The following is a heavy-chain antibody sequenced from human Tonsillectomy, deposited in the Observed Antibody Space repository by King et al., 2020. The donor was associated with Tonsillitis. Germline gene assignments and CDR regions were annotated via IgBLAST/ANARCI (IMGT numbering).Heavy chain of an antibody. D-gene: IGHD5-18*01. V-gene: IGHV4-59*01. CDR3: AREVVDTAMVWDY. Sequence: VQLQESGPGLVKPSETLSLTCTVSGGSISSYYWSWIRQPPGKGLEWIGYIYYSGSTNYNPSLKSRVTISVDTSKNQFSLKLSSVTAADTAVYYCAREVVDTAMVWDYWGQGTLVTVSS. CDR2: IYYSGST. J-gene: IGHJ4*02. CDR1: GGSISSYY.